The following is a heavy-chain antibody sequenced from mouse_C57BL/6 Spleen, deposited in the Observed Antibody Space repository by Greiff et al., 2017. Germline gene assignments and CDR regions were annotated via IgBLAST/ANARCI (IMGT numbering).Heavy chain of an antibody. CDR1: GYTFTDYE. D-gene: IGHD1-1*01. Sequence: VQLQESGAELVRPGASVTLSCKASGYTFTDYEMHWVKQTPVHGLEWIGAIDPETGGTAYNQKFKGKAILTADKSSSTAYMELRSLTSEDSAVYYCTRIITTVVSYYFDYWGQGTTLTVSS. CDR3: TRIITTVVSYYFDY. CDR2: IDPETGGT. J-gene: IGHJ2*01. V-gene: IGHV1-15*01.